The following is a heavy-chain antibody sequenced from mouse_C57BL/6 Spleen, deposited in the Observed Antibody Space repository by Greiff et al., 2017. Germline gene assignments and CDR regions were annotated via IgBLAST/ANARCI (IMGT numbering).Heavy chain of an antibody. CDR2: IDPSDSET. D-gene: IGHD4-1*01. V-gene: IGHV1-52*01. J-gene: IGHJ2*01. CDR3: ARNWDDYFDY. Sequence: QVQLQQPGAELVRPGSSVKLSCKASGYTFTSYWMHWVKQRPIQGLEWIGNIDPSDSETHYNQKFKDKATLTVDKASSTAYMQLSSLTSEDSAVYYCARNWDDYFDYWGQGTTLTVSS. CDR1: GYTFTSYW.